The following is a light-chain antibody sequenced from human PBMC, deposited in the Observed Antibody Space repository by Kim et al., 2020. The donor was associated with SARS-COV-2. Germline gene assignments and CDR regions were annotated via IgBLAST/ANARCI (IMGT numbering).Light chain of an antibody. CDR2: DVS. CDR1: SSDVGDYNY. V-gene: IGLV2-14*04. CDR3: SSYTSSSVV. Sequence: PGQSITISCPGTSSDVGDYNYVSWYQQHPGKAPKLMIYDVSKRPSGVSNRFSGSKSGNTASLTISGLQAEDEADYYCSSYTSSSVVFGGGTQLTVL. J-gene: IGLJ2*01.